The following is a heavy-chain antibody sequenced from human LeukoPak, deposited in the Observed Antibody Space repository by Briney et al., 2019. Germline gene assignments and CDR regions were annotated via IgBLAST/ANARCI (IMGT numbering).Heavy chain of an antibody. CDR1: GYTFTSYG. Sequence: ASVKVSCKASGYTFTSYGISWVRQAPGQGLEWMGWISAYNGNTNYAQKLQGRVTMTTDTSTSTAYMELRSLRSDDTAVYYCARIYDFWSGYPTAQLFDYWGQGTLVTVSS. D-gene: IGHD3-3*01. V-gene: IGHV1-18*01. CDR2: ISAYNGNT. J-gene: IGHJ4*02. CDR3: ARIYDFWSGYPTAQLFDY.